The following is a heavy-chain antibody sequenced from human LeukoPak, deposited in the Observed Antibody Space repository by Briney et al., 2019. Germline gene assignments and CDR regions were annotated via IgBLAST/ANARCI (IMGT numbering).Heavy chain of an antibody. CDR1: GGSVSDYY. V-gene: IGHV4-59*08. J-gene: IGHJ4*02. CDR3: ARQVEMATTYFDY. CDR2: IYYSGST. D-gene: IGHD5-24*01. Sequence: PSETLSLTCTVSGGSVSDYYWSWIRQPPGKGLEWIGYIYYSGSTNYNPSLKSRVTISVDTSKNQFSLKLSSVAAADTAVYYCARQVEMATTYFDYWGQGTLVTVSS.